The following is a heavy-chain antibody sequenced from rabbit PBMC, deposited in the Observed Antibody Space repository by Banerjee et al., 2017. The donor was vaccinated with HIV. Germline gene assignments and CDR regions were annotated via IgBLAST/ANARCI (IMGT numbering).Heavy chain of an antibody. CDR3: ARLYDYYTRYFNL. J-gene: IGHJ4*01. CDR1: GFTLSSYW. D-gene: IGHD4-1*01. Sequence: QEQLVESGGGLVQPEGSLTLTCKASGFTLSSYWTCWVRQAPGKGLEWIACINSSSGNTVYATWAKGRFTISRTSSTTVTLQMTSLTAADTATYFCARLYDYYTRYFNLWGPGTLVTVS. V-gene: IGHV1S45*01. CDR2: INSSSGNT.